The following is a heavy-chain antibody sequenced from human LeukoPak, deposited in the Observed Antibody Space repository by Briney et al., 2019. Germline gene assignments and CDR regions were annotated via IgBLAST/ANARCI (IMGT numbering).Heavy chain of an antibody. V-gene: IGHV4-59*01. J-gene: IGHJ5*02. D-gene: IGHD2-2*01. CDR1: GGSISSYY. Sequence: SETLSLTCTVSGGSISSYYWSWIRQPPGKGLEWIGYIYYSGSTNYNPSLKSRVTISVDTSKNQFSLKLSSVTAADTAVYYCARDNVVVVPAATYNWFDPWGQGTLVTVSS. CDR2: IYYSGST. CDR3: ARDNVVVVPAATYNWFDP.